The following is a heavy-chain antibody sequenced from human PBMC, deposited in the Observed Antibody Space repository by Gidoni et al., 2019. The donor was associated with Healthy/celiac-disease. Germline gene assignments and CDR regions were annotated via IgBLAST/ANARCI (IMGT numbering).Heavy chain of an antibody. D-gene: IGHD3-22*01. J-gene: IGHJ4*02. CDR1: GFTFSSYG. Sequence: QVQLVESGGGVVQPGRSLRLSCAASGFTFSSYGMHWVRQAPGKGLEWVAVISYDGSNKYYADSVKGRFTISRDNSKNTLYLQMNSLRAEDTAVYYCAKWDMIVVDLSGWGQGTLVTVSS. CDR2: ISYDGSNK. CDR3: AKWDMIVVDLSG. V-gene: IGHV3-30*18.